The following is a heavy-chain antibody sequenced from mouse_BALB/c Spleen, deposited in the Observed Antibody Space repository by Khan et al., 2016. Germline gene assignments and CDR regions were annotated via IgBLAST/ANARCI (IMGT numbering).Heavy chain of an antibody. CDR2: ISYSGST. CDR3: ARWGLLDYYAMDY. Sequence: EVQLQESGPSLVKPSQTLSLTCSVTGDSITSGYWNWIRKFPGNKLEYMGYISYSGSTYYNPSLTSRISITRDTSKNQYYLQLNSVTTEDTATYYCARWGLLDYYAMDYWGQGTSVTVSS. V-gene: IGHV3-8*02. D-gene: IGHD2-3*01. CDR1: GDSITSGY. J-gene: IGHJ4*01.